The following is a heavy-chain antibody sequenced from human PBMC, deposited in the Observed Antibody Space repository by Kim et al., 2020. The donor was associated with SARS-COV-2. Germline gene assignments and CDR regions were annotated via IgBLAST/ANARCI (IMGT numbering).Heavy chain of an antibody. J-gene: IGHJ4*02. D-gene: IGHD2-15*01. CDR1: GYTFTSYY. CDR3: ARDRCSGGSCYGLDY. CDR2: INPSGGST. Sequence: ASVKVSCKASGYTFTSYYMHWVRQAPGQGLEWMGIINPSGGSTSYAQKFQGRVTMTRDTSTSTVYMELSSLRSEDTAVYYCARDRCSGGSCYGLDYWGQGTLVTVSS. V-gene: IGHV1-46*01.